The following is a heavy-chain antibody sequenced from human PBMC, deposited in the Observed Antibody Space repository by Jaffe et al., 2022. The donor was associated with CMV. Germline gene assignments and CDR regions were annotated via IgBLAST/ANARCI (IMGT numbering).Heavy chain of an antibody. D-gene: IGHD3-10*01. CDR3: ARVVFPVKRGYYYYYMDV. V-gene: IGHV4-4*02. CDR1: GGSISSSNW. CDR2: IYHSGST. J-gene: IGHJ6*03. Sequence: QVQLQESGPGLVKPSGTLSLTCAVSGGSISSSNWWSWVRQPPGKGLEWIGEIYHSGSTNYNPSLKSRVTISVDKSKNQFSLKLSSVTAADTAVYYCARVVFPVKRGYYYYYMDVWGKGTTVTVSS.